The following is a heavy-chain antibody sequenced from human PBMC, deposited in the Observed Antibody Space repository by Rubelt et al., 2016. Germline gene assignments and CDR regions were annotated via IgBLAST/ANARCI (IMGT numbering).Heavy chain of an antibody. CDR2: ISYDGSDS. CDR3: ASQNGAGSGLDK. V-gene: IGHV3-30*04. D-gene: IGHD6-19*01. J-gene: IGHJ4*02. CDR1: GFTFSDYL. Sequence: GGGVVQPGRSLRLSCAASGFTFSDYLMHWVRQAPGKGLEWVTVISYDGSDSSYADSVKGRFTISRDNSKNTLYLQMDSLRAEDSAVYYCASQNGAGSGLDKWGQGTLVTVSS.